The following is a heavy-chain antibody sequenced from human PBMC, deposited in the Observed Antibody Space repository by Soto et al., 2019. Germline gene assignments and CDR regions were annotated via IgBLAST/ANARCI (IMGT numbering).Heavy chain of an antibody. V-gene: IGHV1-3*01. CDR3: ASSELELRPGGYYYYYYGMDV. J-gene: IGHJ6*02. CDR1: GYTFTSYA. Sequence: QVPLVQSGAEVKKPGASVKVSCKASGYTFTSYAMHWVRQAPGQRLEWMGWINAGNGNTKYSQKFQGRVTITRDTSASTVYMGLSSLRSEDTAVYYCASSELELRPGGYYYYYYGMDVWGQGTTVTVSS. D-gene: IGHD1-7*01. CDR2: INAGNGNT.